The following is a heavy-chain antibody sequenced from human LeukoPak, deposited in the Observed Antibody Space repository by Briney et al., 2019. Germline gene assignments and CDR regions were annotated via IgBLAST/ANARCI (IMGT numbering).Heavy chain of an antibody. CDR1: EFTFSSYS. V-gene: IGHV3-48*04. D-gene: IGHD6-13*01. CDR2: ITNSGNSK. CDR3: ARRIAAAGRGIGGYFDY. J-gene: IGHJ4*02. Sequence: GGSLRLSCAASEFTFSSYSMNWVRQAPGKGLEWVSYITNSGNSKSYADSVKGRFTISRDNAKNSLCLQMNSLRAEDTAVYYCARRIAAAGRGIGGYFDYWGQGTLVTVSS.